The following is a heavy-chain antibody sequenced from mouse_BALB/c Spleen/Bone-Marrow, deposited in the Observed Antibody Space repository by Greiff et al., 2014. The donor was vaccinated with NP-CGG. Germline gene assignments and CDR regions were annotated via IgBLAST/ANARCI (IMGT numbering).Heavy chain of an antibody. J-gene: IGHJ1*01. D-gene: IGHD2-10*01. Sequence: EVQLQQSGPELVKPGASVKMSCKASGYTFTSYIMHWVKQKPGQGLEWIGYINPYNDGTKYNEKFKGKATLTSDKSSSTAYMELSSLTSEDSAVYYCARPATYYGNFYWYFDVWGAWTTVTVSS. CDR3: ARPATYYGNFYWYFDV. CDR2: INPYNDGT. CDR1: GYTFTSYI. V-gene: IGHV1-14*01.